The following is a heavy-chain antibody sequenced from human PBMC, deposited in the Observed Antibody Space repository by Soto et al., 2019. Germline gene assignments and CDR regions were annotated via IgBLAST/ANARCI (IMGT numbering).Heavy chain of an antibody. V-gene: IGHV3-53*01. Sequence: ESGGGLIQPGESLRLSCAASEFTVSNNYMNWVRQAPGKGLEWVSVIYTSGSTYYADSVKGRFTISRDNSKNTLYLQMNSLRAEDTAVYYCASGAHWFDPWGQGTLVTVSS. D-gene: IGHD3-10*01. CDR3: ASGAHWFDP. CDR2: IYTSGST. J-gene: IGHJ5*02. CDR1: EFTVSNNY.